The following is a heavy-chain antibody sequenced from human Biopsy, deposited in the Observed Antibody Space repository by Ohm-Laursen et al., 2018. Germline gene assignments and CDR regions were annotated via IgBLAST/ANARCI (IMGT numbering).Heavy chain of an antibody. D-gene: IGHD6-19*01. V-gene: IGHV4-59*08. CDR3: AKHGSGWTGDDAFHI. CDR1: GGSISGSS. CDR2: ISYSRDT. Sequence: PSQTLSLTCTVSGGSISGSSWSWIRQAPGKGMEWIGYISYSRDTNYNPSLKSRITISVETSKNQFSLKLTSVTAADTAVYYCAKHGSGWTGDDAFHIWGQGTMVTVSS. J-gene: IGHJ3*02.